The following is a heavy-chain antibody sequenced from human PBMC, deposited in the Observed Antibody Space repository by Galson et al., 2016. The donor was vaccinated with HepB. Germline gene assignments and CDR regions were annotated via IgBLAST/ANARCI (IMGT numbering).Heavy chain of an antibody. CDR3: VKDHSPASYWFFDV. D-gene: IGHD3-10*01. Sequence: SLRLSCAASGFTYDNYAMHWVRQVPGKGLEWVSSISWDGLASFYADSVKDRFTISRDNAKNSLFLDMNSLRAEDTAFYFCVKDHSPASYWFFDVWGSGTLVTVSS. J-gene: IGHJ2*01. CDR2: ISWDGLAS. V-gene: IGHV3-9*01. CDR1: GFTYDNYA.